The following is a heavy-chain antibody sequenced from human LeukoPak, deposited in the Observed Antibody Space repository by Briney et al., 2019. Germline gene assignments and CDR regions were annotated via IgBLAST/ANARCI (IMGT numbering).Heavy chain of an antibody. V-gene: IGHV1-69*04. CDR1: GGTFSSYA. CDR2: IIPILGIA. Sequence: GASVKVSCKASGGTFSSYAISWVRQAPGQGLEWMGRIIPILGIANYAQKFQGRVTITADKSTSTAYMELSSLRSEDTAVYYCARDHVVVPAARLYNWFDPWGQGTLVTVSS. D-gene: IGHD2-2*01. J-gene: IGHJ5*02. CDR3: ARDHVVVPAARLYNWFDP.